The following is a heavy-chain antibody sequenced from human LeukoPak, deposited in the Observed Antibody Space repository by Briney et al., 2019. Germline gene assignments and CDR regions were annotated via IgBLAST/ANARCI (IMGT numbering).Heavy chain of an antibody. D-gene: IGHD3-22*01. CDR2: ISGSGGSA. V-gene: IGHV3-23*01. Sequence: PGGSLRLSCAASGFTFSSYAMSWVRQAPGKGLEWVSAISGSGGSAYYADSVKGRFTISRDNSKNTLYLQMNSLRAEDTAVYYCATDDISGYYSDKPDAFDIWGQGTMVTVSS. CDR3: ATDDISGYYSDKPDAFDI. J-gene: IGHJ3*02. CDR1: GFTFSSYA.